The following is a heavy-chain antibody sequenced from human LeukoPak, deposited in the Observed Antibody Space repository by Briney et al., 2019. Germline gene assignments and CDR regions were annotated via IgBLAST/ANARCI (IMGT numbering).Heavy chain of an antibody. CDR1: GFTFSDYY. V-gene: IGHV3-11*01. J-gene: IGHJ4*02. CDR3: ASGVDIVATIYPY. Sequence: GGSLRLSCAASGFTFSDYYMSWIRQAPGKGLEWVSYISSSGSTIYYAGSVKGRFTISRDNAKNSLYLQMNSLRAEDTAVYYCASGVDIVATIYPYWGQGTLVTVSS. D-gene: IGHD5-12*01. CDR2: ISSSGSTI.